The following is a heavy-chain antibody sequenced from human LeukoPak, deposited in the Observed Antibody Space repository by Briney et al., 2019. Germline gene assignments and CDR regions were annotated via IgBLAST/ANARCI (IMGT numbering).Heavy chain of an antibody. CDR1: GYTFTSYG. J-gene: IGHJ5*02. D-gene: IGHD2-15*01. CDR3: ARAAGRAATQNWFDP. CDR2: IIPIFGTA. V-gene: IGHV1-69*13. Sequence: SVKVSCKASGYTFTSYGISWVRQAPGQGLEWMGGIIPIFGTANYAQKFQGRVTITADESTSTAYMELSSLRSEDTAVYYCARAAGRAATQNWFDPWGQGTLVTVSS.